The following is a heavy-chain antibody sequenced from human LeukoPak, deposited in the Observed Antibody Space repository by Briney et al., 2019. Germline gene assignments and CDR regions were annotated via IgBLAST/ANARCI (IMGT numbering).Heavy chain of an antibody. J-gene: IGHJ4*02. D-gene: IGHD6-19*01. CDR3: ARGTLYSGWSYYFDD. CDR1: GGPVFLSYYY. V-gene: IGHV4-39*07. Sequence: SETLSLTCSVSGGPVFLSYYYWSWVRQPPGKALEWIGSVYYSGTTSSNPSLKSRVTISVDMSKNEFSLRLRSVTAADTAMYYCARGTLYSGWSYYFDDWGQGNQVTVSS. CDR2: VYYSGTT.